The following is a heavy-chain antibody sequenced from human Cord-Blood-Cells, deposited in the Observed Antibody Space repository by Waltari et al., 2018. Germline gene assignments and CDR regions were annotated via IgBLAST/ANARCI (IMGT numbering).Heavy chain of an antibody. CDR1: GGSISSYY. Sequence: QVQLQESGPGLVKPSETLSLTCTVSGGSISSYYWSWIRQPPGKGLEWIGYIYYSGSTNYNPSLKIRVTISVVPSKNQFSLKLSLVTAADTAGYYCARGGGSSPDYWGQGTLVTVSS. CDR3: ARGGGSSPDY. D-gene: IGHD3-16*01. V-gene: IGHV4-59*01. CDR2: IYYSGST. J-gene: IGHJ4*02.